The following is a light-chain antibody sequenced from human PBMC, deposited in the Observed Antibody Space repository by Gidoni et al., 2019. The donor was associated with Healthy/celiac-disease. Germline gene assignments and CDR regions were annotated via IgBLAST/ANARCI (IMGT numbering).Light chain of an antibody. CDR2: AAS. J-gene: IGKJ1*01. CDR3: QQSYSTPRT. CDR1: QSSSSY. V-gene: IGKV1-39*01. Sequence: DIQMTQSPSSLSASVGDRVTITCRASQSSSSYLNWYQQKPGKAPKLLMYAASSLQSGVPSRFSGSGSGTDFTITISSLQPEDFATYYCQQSYSTPRTFGQGTKVEIK.